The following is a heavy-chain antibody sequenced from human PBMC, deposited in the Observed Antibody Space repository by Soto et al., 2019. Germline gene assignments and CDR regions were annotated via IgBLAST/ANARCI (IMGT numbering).Heavy chain of an antibody. CDR3: ARESDPTFYDILTGYHYYYYGMDV. CDR2: INNDATYR. CDR1: GFTFSDYF. V-gene: IGHV3-11*06. J-gene: IGHJ6*02. Sequence: GGSLRLSCAGSGFTFSDYFITWIRQAPGKGLEWISYINNDATYRKYADSVKGRFTVSRDNAKNSVFLQMNSLRAEDTAVYYCARESDPTFYDILTGYHYYYYGMDVWGQGTTVTVSS. D-gene: IGHD3-9*01.